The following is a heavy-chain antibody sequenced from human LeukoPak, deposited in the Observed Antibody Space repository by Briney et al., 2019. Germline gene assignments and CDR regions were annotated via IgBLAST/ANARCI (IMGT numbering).Heavy chain of an antibody. J-gene: IGHJ3*02. CDR2: ISYDGSNK. Sequence: PGGSLRLSCAASGFTFSSYAMHWVRQAPGKGLEWVAVISYDGSNKYYADSVKGRFTISRDNSKNTLYLQMNSLRAEDTAVYYCATTYYDSSGYYEVEDAFDIWGQGTMVTVSS. CDR1: GFTFSSYA. CDR3: ATTYYDSSGYYEVEDAFDI. V-gene: IGHV3-30-3*01. D-gene: IGHD3-22*01.